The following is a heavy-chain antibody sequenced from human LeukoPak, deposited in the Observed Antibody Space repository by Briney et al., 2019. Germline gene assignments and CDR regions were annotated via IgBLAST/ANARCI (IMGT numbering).Heavy chain of an antibody. V-gene: IGHV4-4*02. Sequence: SETLSLTCAVSGGSISSSNWWSWVRQPPGKGLEWIGEIYHSGSTNYNPSLKSRVTISVDKSKNQFSLKLSSVTAADTAVYYCAGPSRSSGYETAFDIWGQGTMVTVSS. J-gene: IGHJ3*02. CDR1: GGSISSSNW. D-gene: IGHD5-12*01. CDR3: AGPSRSSGYETAFDI. CDR2: IYHSGST.